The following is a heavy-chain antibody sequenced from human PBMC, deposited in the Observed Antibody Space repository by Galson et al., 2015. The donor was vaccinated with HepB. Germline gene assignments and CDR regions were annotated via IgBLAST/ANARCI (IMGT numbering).Heavy chain of an antibody. CDR3: ARDGELRPSHNYYYGMDV. Sequence: SVKVSCKASGGTFSSYAISWVRQAPGQGLEWMGGIIPIFGTANYAQKFQGRVTITADESTSTAYMELSSLRSEDTAVYYCARDGELRPSHNYYYGMDVWGQGTTVTVSS. J-gene: IGHJ6*02. CDR1: GGTFSSYA. CDR2: IIPIFGTA. D-gene: IGHD1-7*01. V-gene: IGHV1-69*13.